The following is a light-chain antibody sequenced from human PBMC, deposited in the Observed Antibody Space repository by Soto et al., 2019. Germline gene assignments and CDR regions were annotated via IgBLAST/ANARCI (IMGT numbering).Light chain of an antibody. CDR1: ISDVGSSGP. CDR2: EGS. Sequence: QSALTQPASVSGSPGQSITISCSGSISDVGSSGPVSWYQHHPGQVPKLIIYEGSRRPSGVSSRFSGSKTGNTASLTITGLQAEDEANYSCCSYVGARTYLFGTGTKVTVL. J-gene: IGLJ1*01. CDR3: CSYVGARTYL. V-gene: IGLV2-23*01.